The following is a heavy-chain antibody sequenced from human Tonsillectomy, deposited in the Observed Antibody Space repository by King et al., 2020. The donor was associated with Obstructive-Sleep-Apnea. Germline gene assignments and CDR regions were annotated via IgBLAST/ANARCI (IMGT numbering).Heavy chain of an antibody. Sequence: VQLVESGGGLVKPGGSLRLSFAASGFTFSNAWMSWVRQAPGTGLEGVGRIKSKTDGGTTDYAAPVKCRFTISRDDSKNTLYLQMNSLKTEDTAVYYCTTGPGYYDFWSGYYTGDYWGQGTLVTVSS. CDR1: GFTFSNAW. V-gene: IGHV3-15*01. J-gene: IGHJ4*02. CDR2: IKSKTDGGTT. D-gene: IGHD3-3*01. CDR3: TTGPGYYDFWSGYYTGDY.